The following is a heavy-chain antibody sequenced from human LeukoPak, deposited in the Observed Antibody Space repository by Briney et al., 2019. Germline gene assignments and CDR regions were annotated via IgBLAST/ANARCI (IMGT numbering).Heavy chain of an antibody. D-gene: IGHD6-13*01. Sequence: PRASVKVSCKASGYTFTSYDINWVRQATGQGLEWMGWMNPNSGNTGYAQKFQGRVTITRNTSISTAYTELSSLRSDDTAVYYCAREGPISWWSSSGPDAFDIWGQGTMVTVSS. J-gene: IGHJ3*02. CDR1: GYTFTSYD. V-gene: IGHV1-8*03. CDR2: MNPNSGNT. CDR3: AREGPISWWSSSGPDAFDI.